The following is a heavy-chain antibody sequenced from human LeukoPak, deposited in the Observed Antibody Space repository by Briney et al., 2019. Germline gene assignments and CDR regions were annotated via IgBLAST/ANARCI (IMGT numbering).Heavy chain of an antibody. CDR1: GFTLSNYD. J-gene: IGHJ4*02. CDR3: AKKLPGASYYFDF. Sequence: GGSLRLSCIASGFTLSNYDMTWVRQTPGKGLEYVSSIGSGGYTFYAGSVKGRFSISRDTSQNTVYLQMNSLRAEDTAMYFCAKKLPGASYYFDFWGQGTLVTVSS. V-gene: IGHV3-23*01. CDR2: IGSGGYT. D-gene: IGHD7-27*01.